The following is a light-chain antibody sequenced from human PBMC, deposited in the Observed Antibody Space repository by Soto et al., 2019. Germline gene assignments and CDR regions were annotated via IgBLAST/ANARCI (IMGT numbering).Light chain of an antibody. V-gene: IGKV4-1*01. CDR2: WAS. CDR1: HSVSYSSNNKNY. Sequence: DIVMTQSPDSLAVSLFDIATINFNSIHSVSYSSNNKNYLTWYQQKPGQPPKLXIYWASTRESGVPDRFSGSGSGTDFTLTIGSLQAEDVAVYYCQQYYITPPTFGQGTKVDIK. J-gene: IGKJ1*01. CDR3: QQYYITPPT.